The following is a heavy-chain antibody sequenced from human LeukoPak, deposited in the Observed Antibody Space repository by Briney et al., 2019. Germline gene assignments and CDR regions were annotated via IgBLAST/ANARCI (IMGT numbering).Heavy chain of an antibody. J-gene: IGHJ5*02. CDR2: INHSGST. D-gene: IGHD2-15*01. V-gene: IGHV4-34*01. CDR3: ARDRYCSGGSCYLGWFDP. Sequence: SETLSLTCAVYGGSFSGYYWSWIRQPPGKGLEWIGEINHSGSTNYNPSLKSRVTISVDASKNLFAPKLSSVTAADTAVYYCARDRYCSGGSCYLGWFDPWGQGTLVTVSS. CDR1: GGSFSGYY.